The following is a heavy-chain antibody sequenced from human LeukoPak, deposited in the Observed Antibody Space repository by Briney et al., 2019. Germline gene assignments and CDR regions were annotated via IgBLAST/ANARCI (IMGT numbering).Heavy chain of an antibody. D-gene: IGHD5-24*01. J-gene: IGHJ4*02. V-gene: IGHV1-18*01. CDR1: GYTLTSYG. CDR3: ASVATEMGRDALSSDY. Sequence: SVNLSRTASGYTLTSYGISWVPEAPGQGLEWMGWISASNGNTNYAQKLQGRVTMTTDTSTSTAYMELTSLRSDVTAGDYCASVATEMGRDALSSDYWGQGTLVTVSS. CDR2: ISASNGNT.